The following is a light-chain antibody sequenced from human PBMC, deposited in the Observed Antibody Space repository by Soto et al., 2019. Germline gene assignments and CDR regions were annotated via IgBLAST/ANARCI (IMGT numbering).Light chain of an antibody. CDR1: HSISSW. Sequence: DVQMTQSPATVSASVGDRVTITCRASHSISSWLAWYQQKPGKAPKLLIYDASTLESGVPSRFSGRGSGTEFTLTISSLQPDDFATYYCQQYNSYWTFGQGSKVDI. V-gene: IGKV1-5*01. J-gene: IGKJ1*01. CDR3: QQYNSYWT. CDR2: DAS.